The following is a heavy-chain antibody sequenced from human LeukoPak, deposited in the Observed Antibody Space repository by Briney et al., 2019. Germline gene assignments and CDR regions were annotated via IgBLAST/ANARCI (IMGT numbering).Heavy chain of an antibody. J-gene: IGHJ4*02. CDR2: INHSGST. CDR1: GGSISSYY. CDR3: ARRIVGAISG. Sequence: SETLSLTCTVSGGSISSYYWSWIRQSPGKGLEWIGEINHSGSTNYNPSLKSRVTISVDTSKNQFSLKLSSVTAADTAVYYCARRIVGAISGWGQGTLVTVSS. D-gene: IGHD1-26*01. V-gene: IGHV4-34*01.